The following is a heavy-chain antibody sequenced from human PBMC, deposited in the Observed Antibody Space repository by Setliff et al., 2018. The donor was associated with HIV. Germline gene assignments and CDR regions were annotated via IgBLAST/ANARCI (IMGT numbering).Heavy chain of an antibody. CDR2: IRSKPYGATT. CDR1: GFTFDDYA. CDR3: ARVIAVAGTMGYYLDS. J-gene: IGHJ4*02. Sequence: GGSLRLSCTASGFTFDDYALTWVRQAPGKGLEWVGFIRSKPYGATTEYAASVKGRFTFSRDNAKNSLSLQMNSLRVEDAAVYFCARVIAVAGTMGYYLDSWGQGTLVTVSS. D-gene: IGHD6-19*01. V-gene: IGHV3-49*04.